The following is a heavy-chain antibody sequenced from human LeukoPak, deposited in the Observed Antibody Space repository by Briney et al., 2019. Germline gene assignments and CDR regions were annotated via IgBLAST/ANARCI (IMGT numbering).Heavy chain of an antibody. J-gene: IGHJ4*02. CDR1: GFTFSSYW. V-gene: IGHV3-74*01. CDR2: INSDGSST. Sequence: PGGSLRLSCAASGFTFSSYWMHWVRQAPGKGLVWVSRINSDGSSTSYADSVKGRFTISRDNAKNTLYLQMNSLRAEDTAVYYCARVIGYSSGWYGFSYWGQGTLVTVSS. CDR3: ARVIGYSSGWYGFSY. D-gene: IGHD6-19*01.